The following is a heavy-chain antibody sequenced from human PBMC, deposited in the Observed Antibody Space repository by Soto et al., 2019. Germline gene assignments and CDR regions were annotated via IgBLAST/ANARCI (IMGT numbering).Heavy chain of an antibody. CDR1: GYIFTGNY. V-gene: IGHV1-2*02. D-gene: IGHD3-22*01. CDR3: APHYPDSSGYFDH. J-gene: IGHJ4*02. CDR2: INPNNGAT. Sequence: ASVKVSCQASGYIFTGNYMHWVRQAPGQGLEYMGWINPNNGATNYAQNFQGRVTMTWDTTISTAYMEVRRLRSDDTAVYYCAPHYPDSSGYFDHWGQGTLVTVS.